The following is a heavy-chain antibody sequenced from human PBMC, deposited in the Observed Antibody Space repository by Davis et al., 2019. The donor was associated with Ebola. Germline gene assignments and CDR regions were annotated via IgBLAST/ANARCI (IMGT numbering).Heavy chain of an antibody. Sequence: KVSCKGSGYRFSTYWIGWVRQMPGKGPEWMGIIYPGDSDTRYSPSFQGQVTISVDKSIDTAYLQWTSLKASDSAIYYCASLRRTITGMDDGFDIWGQGTMVTVSS. CDR1: GYRFSTYW. J-gene: IGHJ3*02. CDR2: IYPGDSDT. V-gene: IGHV5-51*01. D-gene: IGHD2-8*02. CDR3: ASLRRTITGMDDGFDI.